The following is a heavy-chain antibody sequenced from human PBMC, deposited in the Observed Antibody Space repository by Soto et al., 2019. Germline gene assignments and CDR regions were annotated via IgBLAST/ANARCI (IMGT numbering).Heavy chain of an antibody. D-gene: IGHD6-6*01. CDR1: GFTFSSYA. Sequence: EVQLLESGGGLVQPGGSLRLSCAASGFTFSSYAMSWLRQAPGNGLELVSSINGSGGSTCDADSVKGRFTISRDNSKNTLSLQMNSARAEDTAVYYCAKDSWRSSPESEYWAQGT. CDR2: INGSGGST. V-gene: IGHV3-23*01. J-gene: IGHJ4*02. CDR3: AKDSWRSSPESEY.